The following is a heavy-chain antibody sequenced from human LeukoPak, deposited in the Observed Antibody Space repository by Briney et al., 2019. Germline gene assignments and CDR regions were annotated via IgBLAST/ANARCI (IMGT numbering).Heavy chain of an antibody. J-gene: IGHJ4*02. Sequence: SETLSLTCTVSGGSISSGGYYWSWIRQHPGKGLEWIGYIYYSGSTYYNPSLKSRVTISVDTSKNQFSPKLSSVTAADTAVYYCARGRRNYYDSSGYTKTFDYWGQGTLVTVSS. V-gene: IGHV4-31*03. D-gene: IGHD3-22*01. CDR2: IYYSGST. CDR3: ARGRRNYYDSSGYTKTFDY. CDR1: GGSISSGGYY.